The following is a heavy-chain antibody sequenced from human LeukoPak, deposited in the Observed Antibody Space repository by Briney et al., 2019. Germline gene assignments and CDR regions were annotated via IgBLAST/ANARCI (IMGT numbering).Heavy chain of an antibody. Sequence: GASVKVSCKGSGYTFSRFGISWVRQAPGQGLEWMGWISAHNGKTKYAQKFQGRMTLTTDTSTSTAYLELRSLRPDDTAVYFCARDQEFIIPEPGNNWFDPWGQGSLVTVSS. V-gene: IGHV1-18*01. CDR3: ARDQEFIIPEPGNNWFDP. CDR2: ISAHNGKT. D-gene: IGHD1-1*01. CDR1: GYTFSRFG. J-gene: IGHJ5*02.